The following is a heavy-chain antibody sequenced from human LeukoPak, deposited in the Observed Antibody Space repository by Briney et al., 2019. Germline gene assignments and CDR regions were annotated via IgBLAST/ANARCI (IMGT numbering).Heavy chain of an antibody. CDR3: TRDQSLELPGFDY. V-gene: IGHV3-15*01. J-gene: IGHJ4*02. CDR2: IKSKTDGGTT. Sequence: GGSLRLSCAAFGFTFSNAWMSWVRQAPGKGLEWVGRIKSKTDGGTTDYAAPVKGRFTISRDDSKNTLYLQMNSLKTEDTAVYYCTRDQSLELPGFDYWGQGTLVTVSS. CDR1: GFTFSNAW. D-gene: IGHD1-7*01.